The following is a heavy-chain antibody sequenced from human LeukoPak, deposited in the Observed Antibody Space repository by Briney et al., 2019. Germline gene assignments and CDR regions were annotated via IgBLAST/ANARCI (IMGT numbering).Heavy chain of an antibody. D-gene: IGHD3-22*01. Sequence: ASVKVSCKASGYTFTGYYMHWVRQAPGQGLEWMGWINPNSGGTNYAQKFQGWVTMTRDTSISTAYMELSSLRSEDTAVYYCARGFDYYDSSGYHPPDVWGQGTTVTASS. CDR1: GYTFTGYY. CDR2: INPNSGGT. V-gene: IGHV1-2*04. J-gene: IGHJ6*02. CDR3: ARGFDYYDSSGYHPPDV.